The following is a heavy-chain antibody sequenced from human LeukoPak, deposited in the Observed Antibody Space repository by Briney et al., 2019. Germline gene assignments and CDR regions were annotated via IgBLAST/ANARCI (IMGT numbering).Heavy chain of an antibody. CDR2: IWYDGSNK. Sequence: GGSLRLSCAASGFTFSSYSMHWVRQAPGKGLEWVAVIWYDGSNKYYADSVKGRFTISRDNSNNTLYLQMNSLRAEDTAVYYCARGVVVPAIRLSYYYYYMDVWGKGTTVTVSS. CDR3: ARGVVVPAIRLSYYYYYMDV. D-gene: IGHD2-2*01. V-gene: IGHV3-33*01. CDR1: GFTFSSYS. J-gene: IGHJ6*03.